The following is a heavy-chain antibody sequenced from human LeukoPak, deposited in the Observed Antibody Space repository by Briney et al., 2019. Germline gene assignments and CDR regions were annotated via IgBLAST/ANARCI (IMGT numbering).Heavy chain of an antibody. Sequence: GASVKVSCKASGYTFTSYGISWVRQAPGQRLEWMGWISAYNGNTNYAQKLQGRVTMTTDTSTSTAYMELRSLRSDDTAVYYCASTPPGYYDSSGYYHFDYWGQGTLVTVSS. CDR3: ASTPPGYYDSSGYYHFDY. V-gene: IGHV1-18*01. CDR1: GYTFTSYG. J-gene: IGHJ4*02. D-gene: IGHD3-22*01. CDR2: ISAYNGNT.